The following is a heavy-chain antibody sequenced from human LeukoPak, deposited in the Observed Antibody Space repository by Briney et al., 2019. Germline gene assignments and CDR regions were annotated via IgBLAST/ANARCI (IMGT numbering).Heavy chain of an antibody. J-gene: IGHJ4*02. CDR2: VSHDGYTV. CDR3: ARDINWNDMDY. Sequence: GGSLRLSCAVSGFTLTKYGVHWVRQTPGKRLEWVSVVSHDGYTVYFTDPVKGRFPISRDTTKNTLFLQMNTLGPDDTGVYYCARDINWNDMDYWGQGTLVTVSS. CDR1: GFTLTKYG. V-gene: IGHV3-30-3*01. D-gene: IGHD1-1*01.